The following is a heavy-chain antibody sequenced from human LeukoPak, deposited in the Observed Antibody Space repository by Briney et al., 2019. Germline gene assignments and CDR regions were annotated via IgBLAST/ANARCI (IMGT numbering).Heavy chain of an antibody. CDR1: GYTFTTYH. V-gene: IGHV1-46*01. Sequence: ASVKISCKASGYTFTTYHMHWVRQALGQGLEWMGTINPCGGRTHYPQRFQARVTMTSDTSTSTVYMDLSSLRSEDTAVYYCARPADTGVDASDLWGQGTMVIVSS. CDR3: ARPADTGVDASDL. D-gene: IGHD3-10*01. J-gene: IGHJ3*01. CDR2: INPCGGRT.